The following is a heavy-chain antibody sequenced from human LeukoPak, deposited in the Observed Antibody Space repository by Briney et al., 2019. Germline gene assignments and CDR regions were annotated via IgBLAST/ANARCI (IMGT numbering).Heavy chain of an antibody. D-gene: IGHD5-18*01. Sequence: GGSLRLSCAASGFTFSSYAMSWVRQAPGKGLEWVSAISGSGGSTYYADSVKGRFTISRDNSKNTLYLQMNSLRAEETAVYYCAKGGNTKRGYSYGLFDYWGQGTLVTVSS. V-gene: IGHV3-23*01. CDR2: ISGSGGST. CDR1: GFTFSSYA. CDR3: AKGGNTKRGYSYGLFDY. J-gene: IGHJ4*02.